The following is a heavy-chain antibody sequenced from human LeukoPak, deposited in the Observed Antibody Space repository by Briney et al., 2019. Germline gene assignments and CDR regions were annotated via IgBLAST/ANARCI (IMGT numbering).Heavy chain of an antibody. Sequence: GGSLRLSCAASGFTFSSYGMHWVRQAPGKGLEWVAVIGRDGNAKYYADSVRGRFSISRDNSNRLLYLQMNSLGREDTAVYFCAKEEGWGGNAFDCWGQGTPVTVSS. CDR2: IGRDGNAK. D-gene: IGHD7-27*01. J-gene: IGHJ4*02. CDR3: AKEEGWGGNAFDC. V-gene: IGHV3-30*18. CDR1: GFTFSSYG.